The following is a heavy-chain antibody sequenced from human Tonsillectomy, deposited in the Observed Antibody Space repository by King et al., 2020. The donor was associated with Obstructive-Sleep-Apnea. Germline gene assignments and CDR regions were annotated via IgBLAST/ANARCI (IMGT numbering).Heavy chain of an antibody. CDR2: LYYSGDS. CDR1: GGSISSSSYY. J-gene: IGHJ4*02. CDR3: ARKKLDYFFDY. V-gene: IGHV4-39*07. D-gene: IGHD1-1*01. Sequence: LQLQESGPGLGKPSETLSLTCTVSGGSISSSSYYWGWIRQPPGKGLEWIGSLYYSGDSYYNPPLKSRVAMSVDTSKNQFSLRLSSVTAADTAAYYCARKKLDYFFDYWGQGTLVTVSS.